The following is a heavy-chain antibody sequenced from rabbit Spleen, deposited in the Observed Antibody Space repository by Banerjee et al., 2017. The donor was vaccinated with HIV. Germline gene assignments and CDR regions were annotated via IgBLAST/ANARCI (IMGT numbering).Heavy chain of an antibody. J-gene: IGHJ6*01. D-gene: IGHD2-1*01. V-gene: IGHV1S45*01. CDR2: IYNGDDST. CDR3: ARDPHAGTMGL. Sequence: QEHLKESGGGLVQPGGSLKLSCTASGFTLSSYWVYWVRQAPGKGLEWIACIYNGDDSTYYASWAKGRFTISKTSSTTVTLQMTSLTAADTATYFCARDPHAGTMGLWGPGTLVTVS. CDR1: GFTLSSYW.